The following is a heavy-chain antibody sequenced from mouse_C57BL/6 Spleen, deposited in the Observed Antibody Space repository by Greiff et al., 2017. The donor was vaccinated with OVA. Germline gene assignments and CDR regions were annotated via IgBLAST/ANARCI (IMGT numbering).Heavy chain of an antibody. D-gene: IGHD1-1*01. Sequence: DVKLVESGPELVKPGASVKISCKASGYSFTGYYMNWVKQSPEKSLEWIGEINPSTGGTTYNQKFKAKATLTVDKSSSTAYMQLKSLTSEDSAVYYCARGNYYGSSYNYWGQGTTLTVSS. CDR3: ARGNYYGSSYNY. CDR1: GYSFTGYY. CDR2: INPSTGGT. J-gene: IGHJ2*01. V-gene: IGHV1-42*01.